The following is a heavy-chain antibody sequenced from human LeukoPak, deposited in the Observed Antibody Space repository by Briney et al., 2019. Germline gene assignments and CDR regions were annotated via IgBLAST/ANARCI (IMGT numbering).Heavy chain of an antibody. CDR2: INTNTGNP. D-gene: IGHD2-2*02. CDR3: ARAHTDWYWEGYCSSTSCYTGAFDI. J-gene: IGHJ3*02. Sequence: ASVKVSCKASGYTFTSYAMNWVRQAPGQGLEWMGWINTNTGNPTYAQGFTGRFVFSLDTSVSTAYLQISSLKAEDTAVYYCARAHTDWYWEGYCSSTSCYTGAFDIWGQGTMVTVSS. V-gene: IGHV7-4-1*02. CDR1: GYTFTSYA.